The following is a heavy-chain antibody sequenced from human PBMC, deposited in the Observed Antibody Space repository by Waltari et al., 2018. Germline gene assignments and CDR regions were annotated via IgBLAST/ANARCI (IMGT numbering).Heavy chain of an antibody. CDR1: GFTFSSYG. D-gene: IGHD2-21*02. CDR3: AKDLRGDPTYSYYYGMDV. Sequence: QVQLVESGGGVVQPGGSLRLSCAASGFTFSSYGMHWVRQAPGKGLEWVAFIRYDGSNKYYADSVKGRFTISRDNSKNTLYLQMNSLRAEDTAVYYCAKDLRGDPTYSYYYGMDVWGQGTTVTVSS. CDR2: IRYDGSNK. J-gene: IGHJ6*02. V-gene: IGHV3-30*02.